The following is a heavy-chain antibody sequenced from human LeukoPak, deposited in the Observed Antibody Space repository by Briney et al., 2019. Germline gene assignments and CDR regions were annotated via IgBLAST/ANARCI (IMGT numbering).Heavy chain of an antibody. J-gene: IGHJ4*02. CDR3: ARPDRVVVITTSFDY. V-gene: IGHV3-30-3*01. D-gene: IGHD3-22*01. Sequence: GGSLRLSCAASGFTFSSYAMHWVRQAPGKGLEWVAVISYDGSNKYYADSLKGRFTISRDNSKNALYLQMNSLRAEDTAVYYCARPDRVVVITTSFDYWGQGTLVTVSS. CDR2: ISYDGSNK. CDR1: GFTFSSYA.